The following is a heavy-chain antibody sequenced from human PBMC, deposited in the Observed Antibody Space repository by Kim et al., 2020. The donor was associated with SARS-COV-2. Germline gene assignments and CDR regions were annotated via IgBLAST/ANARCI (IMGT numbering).Heavy chain of an antibody. J-gene: IGHJ4*02. CDR1: GYTLTELS. V-gene: IGHV1-24*01. D-gene: IGHD6-19*01. CDR2: FDPEDGET. CDR3: ATASSGWPPFDY. Sequence: ASVKVSCKVSGYTLTELSMHWVRQAPGKGLEWMGGFDPEDGETIYAQKFQGRVTMTEDTSTDTAYMELSSLRSEDTAVYYCATASSGWPPFDYWGQGTLVTVSS.